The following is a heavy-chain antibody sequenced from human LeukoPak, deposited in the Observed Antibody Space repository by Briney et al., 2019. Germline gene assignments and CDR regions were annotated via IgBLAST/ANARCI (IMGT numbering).Heavy chain of an antibody. CDR3: ARRSSGSPPYYFDY. D-gene: IGHD1-26*01. CDR2: ISNSGDNT. CDR1: GFTFSTYA. J-gene: IGHJ4*02. V-gene: IGHV3-23*01. Sequence: GGSLRLSCAASGFTFSTYAMSWVRQVPGKGLEWVSGISNSGDNTYYADSVKGRFTISRDNAKNTLYLQMNSLRAEDTAVYYCARRSSGSPPYYFDYWGQGTLVTVSS.